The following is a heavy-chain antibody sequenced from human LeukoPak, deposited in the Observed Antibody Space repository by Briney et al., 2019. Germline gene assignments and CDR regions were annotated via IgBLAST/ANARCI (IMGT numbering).Heavy chain of an antibody. CDR2: ISNSGSSI. CDR3: ARDSIWFGESLAYYYYYYMDV. V-gene: IGHV3-11*04. Sequence: PGGSLRLSCAASGFTFSDSYMTWICQAPGKGLEWVSYISNSGSSIYYADSVKGRFTTSRDNAKSSLYLQMNSLRAEDTAVYYCARDSIWFGESLAYYYYYYMDVWGKGTTVTVSS. J-gene: IGHJ6*03. CDR1: GFTFSDSY. D-gene: IGHD3-10*01.